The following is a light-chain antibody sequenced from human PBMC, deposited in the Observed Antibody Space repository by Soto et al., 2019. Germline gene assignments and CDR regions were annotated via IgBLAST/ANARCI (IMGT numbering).Light chain of an antibody. CDR3: MQGTHTYT. CDR2: KVS. V-gene: IGKV2-30*01. Sequence: EVVMTLSPLSLPVTLGQPASISCRSSQSLLYSNGNTYLHWYQVRPGPSPRRLIYKVSNRDSGVPYRVVGSGSGTDFPVKISRVEAEDVGVYYCMQGTHTYTFGQGTKLEIK. CDR1: QSLLYSNGNTY. J-gene: IGKJ2*01.